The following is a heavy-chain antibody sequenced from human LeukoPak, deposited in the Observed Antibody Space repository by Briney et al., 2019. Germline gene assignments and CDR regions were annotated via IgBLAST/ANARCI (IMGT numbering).Heavy chain of an antibody. CDR3: ARGQYYYGSGSIVHYYYYMDV. CDR1: GYTFTGYY. D-gene: IGHD3-10*01. CDR2: INPNSGGT. J-gene: IGHJ6*03. Sequence: ASVKVSCKASGYTFTGYYMHWVRQAPGQGLEWMGWINPNSGGTNYAQKFQGRVTMTWDTSISTAYMELSRLRSDDTAVYYCARGQYYYGSGSIVHYYYYMDVWGKGTTVTISS. V-gene: IGHV1-2*02.